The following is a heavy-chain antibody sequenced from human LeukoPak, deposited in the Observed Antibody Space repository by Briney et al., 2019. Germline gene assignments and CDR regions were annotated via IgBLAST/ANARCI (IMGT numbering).Heavy chain of an antibody. D-gene: IGHD2-15*01. CDR2: IKNKTDGGTT. Sequence: KTGGSLRLSCAASGFTFSNAWMSWVRQAPGKGLEWVGRIKNKTDGGTTDYAAPVKGRFTISRDDSKNTLYLQMNSLKTEDTAVYYCTTFLVGYCSGGSCQLPVWGQGTLVTVSS. CDR3: TTFLVGYCSGGSCQLPV. V-gene: IGHV3-15*01. J-gene: IGHJ4*02. CDR1: GFTFSNAW.